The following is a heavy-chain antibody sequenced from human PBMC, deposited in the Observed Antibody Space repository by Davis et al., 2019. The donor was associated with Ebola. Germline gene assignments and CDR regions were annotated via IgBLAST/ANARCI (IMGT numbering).Heavy chain of an antibody. CDR1: GFTFSTYT. Sequence: GGSLRLSCAASGFTFSTYTMTWVRQAPGKGLEWVSSISISSAFIYYADSVKSRFTVSRDNAKSSLSLQMNSLRAEDTAVYYCAGGESGWDASDIWGRGTMVTVSS. CDR2: ISISSAFI. D-gene: IGHD6-19*01. V-gene: IGHV3-21*01. J-gene: IGHJ3*02. CDR3: AGGESGWDASDI.